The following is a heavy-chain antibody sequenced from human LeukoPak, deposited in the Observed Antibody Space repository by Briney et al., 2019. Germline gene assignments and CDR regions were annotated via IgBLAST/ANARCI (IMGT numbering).Heavy chain of an antibody. J-gene: IGHJ4*02. CDR1: GFTFSSYS. Sequence: GGSLRLSCAASGFTFSSYSMSWVRQAPGKGLEWVSAISGSGGSTYYADSVKGRFTISRDNSKNTLYLQMNSLRAEDTAVYYCEKDLVSYYDILTGYSAFDYWGQGTLVTVSS. V-gene: IGHV3-23*01. CDR2: ISGSGGST. CDR3: EKDLVSYYDILTGYSAFDY. D-gene: IGHD3-9*01.